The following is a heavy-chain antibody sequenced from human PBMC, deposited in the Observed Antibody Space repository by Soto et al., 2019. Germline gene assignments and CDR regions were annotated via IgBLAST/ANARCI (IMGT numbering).Heavy chain of an antibody. J-gene: IGHJ5*02. CDR3: AKDNSVVVDNWFDP. D-gene: IGHD2-2*01. Sequence: LRLSCAASGFTFSSYAMSWVRQAPGKGLEWVSAISGSGGSTYYADSVKGRFTISRDNSKNTLYLQMNSLRAEDTAVYYCAKDNSVVVDNWFDPWGQGTLVTVSS. CDR1: GFTFSSYA. CDR2: ISGSGGST. V-gene: IGHV3-23*01.